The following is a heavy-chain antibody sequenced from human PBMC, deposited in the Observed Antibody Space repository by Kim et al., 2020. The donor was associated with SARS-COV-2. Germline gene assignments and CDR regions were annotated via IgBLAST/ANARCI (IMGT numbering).Heavy chain of an antibody. CDR2: IYHSGST. Sequence: SETLSLTCAVSGGSISSGGYSWSWIRQPPGKGLEWIGYIYHSGSTYYNPSLKSRVTISVDRSKNQFSLKLSSVTAADTAVYYCARVSSYGSGSYYTGFDYWGQGTLVTVSS. J-gene: IGHJ4*02. CDR3: ARVSSYGSGSYYTGFDY. D-gene: IGHD3-10*01. CDR1: GGSISSGGYS. V-gene: IGHV4-30-2*01.